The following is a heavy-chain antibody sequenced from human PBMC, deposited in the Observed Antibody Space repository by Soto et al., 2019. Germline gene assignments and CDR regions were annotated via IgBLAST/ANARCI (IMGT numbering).Heavy chain of an antibody. Sequence: SETLSLTCAVSSGSISSSNWWSWVRQPPGKGLEWIGEIYHSGSTNYNPSLKSRVTISVDKSKNQFSLKLSSVTAADTAVYYCAKMNIREKGIAAAGISYYYYMDVWGKGTTVTVSS. CDR3: AKMNIREKGIAAAGISYYYYMDV. V-gene: IGHV4-4*02. CDR1: SGSISSSNW. D-gene: IGHD6-13*01. CDR2: IYHSGST. J-gene: IGHJ6*03.